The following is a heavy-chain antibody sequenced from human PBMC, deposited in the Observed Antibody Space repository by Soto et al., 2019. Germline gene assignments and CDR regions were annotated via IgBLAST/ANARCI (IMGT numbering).Heavy chain of an antibody. CDR1: GGSISSSSYY. CDR3: ARGRYCGGDCPGEEFDL. Sequence: QLQLQESGPGLVKPSETLSLTCTVSGGSISSSSYYWGWIRQPPGKGLEWIGSIYYSGSTYYNPSLKSRVTISVDTSKNQFSLKLSSVTAADTAVYYCARGRYCGGDCPGEEFDLWGRGTLVTVSS. J-gene: IGHJ2*01. D-gene: IGHD2-21*02. V-gene: IGHV4-39*01. CDR2: IYYSGST.